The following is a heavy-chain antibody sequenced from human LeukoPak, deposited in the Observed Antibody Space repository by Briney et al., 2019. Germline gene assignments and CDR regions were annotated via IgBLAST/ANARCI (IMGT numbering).Heavy chain of an antibody. CDR1: GFTFGDYA. J-gene: IGHJ4*02. CDR2: IKSKAYGGTT. CDR3: SRTRSVAGSSIYFDY. Sequence: KPGGSLRLSCTGSGFTFGDYAMSWFRRAPGKVLEWVSFIKSKAYGGTTEYAASVKGRFTVSRDDSKSIAYLHMNSLKTEDTAVYYCSRTRSVAGSSIYFDYWGQGTLVAVSS. V-gene: IGHV3-49*05. D-gene: IGHD6-19*01.